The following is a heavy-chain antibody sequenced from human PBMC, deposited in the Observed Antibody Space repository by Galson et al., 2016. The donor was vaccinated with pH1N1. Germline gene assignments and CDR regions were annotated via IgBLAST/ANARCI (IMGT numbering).Heavy chain of an antibody. Sequence: SLRLSCAASGFTFSDNIMHWVRQAPGKALDWVAFAPFDGREEIYADSVKGRFTMSRDDSTNTLYLQMSSLRAEDTAVYYCVSENSYETANENNYGSAFDIWGQGTMVIVSS. J-gene: IGHJ3*02. CDR3: VSENSYETANENNYGSAFDI. CDR1: GFTFSDNI. D-gene: IGHD2-21*02. CDR2: APFDGREE. V-gene: IGHV3-30*04.